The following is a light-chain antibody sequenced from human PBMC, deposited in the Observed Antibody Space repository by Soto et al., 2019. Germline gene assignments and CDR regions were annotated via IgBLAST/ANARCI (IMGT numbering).Light chain of an antibody. Sequence: QSALTQPRSVSGSPGQSVTISCTGTSSDVGGYNYVSWYQQHPGKAPKLMIYDVSKRPSGVPDRFSGSKSGNTASLTISGLQAEDEADYSCSSYAGSYTLVFGGGTKLPVL. CDR1: SSDVGGYNY. CDR3: SSYAGSYTLV. CDR2: DVS. V-gene: IGLV2-11*01. J-gene: IGLJ2*01.